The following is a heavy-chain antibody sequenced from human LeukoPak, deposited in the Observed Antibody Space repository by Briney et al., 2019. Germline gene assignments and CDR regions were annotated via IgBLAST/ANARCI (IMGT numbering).Heavy chain of an antibody. CDR2: IYSGGST. Sequence: GGSLRLSCAASGFTVSSNYMSWVRQAPGKGLEWVSVIYSGGSTYYADSVKGRFTISRDNSKNTLYLQMNSLRAEDTAVYYCAREDYDFWTGYFRFRGATWFDPWGQGTLVTVSS. CDR3: AREDYDFWTGYFRFRGATWFDP. D-gene: IGHD3-3*01. V-gene: IGHV3-53*01. CDR1: GFTVSSNY. J-gene: IGHJ5*02.